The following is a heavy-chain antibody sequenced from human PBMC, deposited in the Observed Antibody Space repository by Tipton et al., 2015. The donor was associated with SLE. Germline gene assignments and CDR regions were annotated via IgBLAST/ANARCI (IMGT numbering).Heavy chain of an antibody. CDR1: GFTFDTYR. J-gene: IGHJ6*02. Sequence: GSLRLSCAASGFTFDTYRMNWVRQAPGKGLEWVSSISSRSNYIYYADSLQGRFTVSRDNAKNSLYLQINSLRAEDTGVYYCARFAPESANMDVWGQGTTVNVSS. V-gene: IGHV3-21*03. CDR3: ARFAPESANMDV. CDR2: ISSRSNYI.